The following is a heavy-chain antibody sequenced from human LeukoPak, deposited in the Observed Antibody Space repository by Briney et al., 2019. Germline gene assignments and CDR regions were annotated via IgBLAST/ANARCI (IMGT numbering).Heavy chain of an antibody. V-gene: IGHV3-30-3*01. CDR2: ISYDGTNK. CDR3: AKAEAHVVVGKIVY. J-gene: IGHJ4*02. CDR1: GFTFSNYA. D-gene: IGHD2-2*01. Sequence: GGSLRLSCAASGFTFSNYAMHWVRQAPGKGLEWVTVISYDGTNKYYADSVRGRFTISRDNSKNTLYLQMNSLRAEDTAVYYCAKAEAHVVVGKIVYWGQGTLVTVSS.